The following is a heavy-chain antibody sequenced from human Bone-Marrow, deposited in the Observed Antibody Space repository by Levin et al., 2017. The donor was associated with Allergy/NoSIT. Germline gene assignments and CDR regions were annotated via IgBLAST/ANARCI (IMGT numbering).Heavy chain of an antibody. CDR1: GDSVSSINW. Sequence: PSETLSLTCAVSGDSVSSINWWTWVRQPPGKGLEWIGDIYHNGNTNYNPSLKTRATISVDKSKNQFSLRLKSVTAADTAVFYCARTPFGSATWGAFDLWGQGTLVTVSS. D-gene: IGHD3-10*01. V-gene: IGHV4-4*02. J-gene: IGHJ3*01. CDR2: IYHNGNT. CDR3: ARTPFGSATWGAFDL.